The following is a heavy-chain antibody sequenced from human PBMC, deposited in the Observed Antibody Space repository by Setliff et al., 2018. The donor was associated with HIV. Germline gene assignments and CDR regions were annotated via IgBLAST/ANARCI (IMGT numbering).Heavy chain of an antibody. Sequence: PSETLSLTCAVYGGSVSGYYWSWIRQPPGKGLEWIGEIDHSGSTNYNPSLKSRVTISVDTSRNHFSLKLISVTAADTAVYYCAREITYDYVWGSFRQGAFDIWGQGTLVTVSS. CDR1: GGSVSGYY. CDR2: IDHSGST. D-gene: IGHD3-16*01. V-gene: IGHV4-34*01. CDR3: AREITYDYVWGSFRQGAFDI. J-gene: IGHJ3*02.